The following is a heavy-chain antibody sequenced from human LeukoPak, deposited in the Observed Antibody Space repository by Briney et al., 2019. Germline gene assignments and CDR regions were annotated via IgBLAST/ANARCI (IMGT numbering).Heavy chain of an antibody. Sequence: PSETLSLTCTVSGFTIRSYYLNWIRQPPGKGLEWIGYIYYSGNTNYNPSLKSRVTISVDTSKNQFSLKLSSVTAADTAVYYCATDNSYGSGSYYTWGQGTLVTVSS. J-gene: IGHJ4*02. V-gene: IGHV4-59*01. CDR2: IYYSGNT. D-gene: IGHD3-10*01. CDR3: ATDNSYGSGSYYT. CDR1: GFTIRSYY.